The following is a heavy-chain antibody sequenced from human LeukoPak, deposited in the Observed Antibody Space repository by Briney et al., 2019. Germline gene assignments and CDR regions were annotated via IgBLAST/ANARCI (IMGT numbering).Heavy chain of an antibody. D-gene: IGHD1-26*01. CDR1: GYKFRCYW. J-gene: IGHJ4*02. Sequence: AGESLKISCKGSGYKFRCYWIGRVRQMPGKGLEWMGIIWPGDSDTRYSPSFQGQVTISADKSNSTAYLQWSSLKASDTAMYYCARRYSGSYYPEYFDYWGQGTLVTVSS. CDR2: IWPGDSDT. CDR3: ARRYSGSYYPEYFDY. V-gene: IGHV5-51*01.